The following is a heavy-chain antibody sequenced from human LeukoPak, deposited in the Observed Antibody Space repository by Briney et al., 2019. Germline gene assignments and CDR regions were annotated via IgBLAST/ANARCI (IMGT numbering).Heavy chain of an antibody. CDR2: ISSSSSYI. V-gene: IGHV3-21*01. D-gene: IGHD6-6*01. CDR1: GFTFSSYS. J-gene: IGHJ4*02. CDR3: ARDRGAARLNDY. Sequence: PGGSLRLSCAASGFTFSSYSMNWVRQAPGKGLGWVSSISSSSSYIYYADSVKGRFTISRDNAKNSLYLQMNSLRAEDTAVYYCARDRGAARLNDYWGQGTLVTVSS.